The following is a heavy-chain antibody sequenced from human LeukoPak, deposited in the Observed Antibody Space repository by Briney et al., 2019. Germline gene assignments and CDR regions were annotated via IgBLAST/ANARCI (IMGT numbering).Heavy chain of an antibody. D-gene: IGHD3-22*01. Sequence: PSETLSLTCTVSGGSISTFYWSWIRQPPGKGLEWIGYIYYTGSTNYNSSPTSRVTISVDTSKNQFSLKLNSVTAADTAVYYCARGPYYSDNSFDYWGQGALVTVSS. CDR1: GGSISTFY. J-gene: IGHJ4*02. V-gene: IGHV4-59*01. CDR3: ARGPYYSDNSFDY. CDR2: IYYTGST.